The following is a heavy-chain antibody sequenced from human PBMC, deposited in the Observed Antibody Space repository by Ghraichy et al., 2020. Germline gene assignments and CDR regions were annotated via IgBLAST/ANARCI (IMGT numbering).Heavy chain of an antibody. V-gene: IGHV3-23*01. J-gene: IGHJ4*02. CDR2: ISGSGANT. D-gene: IGHD6-13*01. CDR3: AKGYSSSCYREYFDD. CDR1: GFTFSSYA. Sequence: RGSLRLSCAASGFTFSSYAMSWVRQAPGKGLEWVSSISGSGANTYYADSVKGRFTISRDNSKNTLYLQMSSLRAEDTAVYYCAKGYSSSCYREYFDDWGQGTLVTVSS.